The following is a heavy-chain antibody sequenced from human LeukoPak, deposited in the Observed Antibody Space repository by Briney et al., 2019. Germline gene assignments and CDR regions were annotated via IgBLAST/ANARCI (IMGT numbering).Heavy chain of an antibody. V-gene: IGHV6-1*01. CDR2: TYYRSKWYN. D-gene: IGHD5-12*01. J-gene: IGHJ6*03. CDR3: ARVHSGYVKGHYYYYYMDV. Sequence: SQTLSLTCAISGDSVSSNSAAWNWIRQSPSRVLEWLGRTYYRSKWYNDYAVSVKSRITINPDTSKNQFSLQLNSVTPEDTAVYYCARVHSGYVKGHYYYYYMDVWGKGTTVTVSS. CDR1: GDSVSSNSAA.